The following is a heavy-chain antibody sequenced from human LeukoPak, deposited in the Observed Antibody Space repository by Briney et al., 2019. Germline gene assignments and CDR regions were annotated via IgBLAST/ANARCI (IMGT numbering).Heavy chain of an antibody. CDR3: ASAVFGAAAGTR. J-gene: IGHJ4*02. CDR2: INHSGST. V-gene: IGHV4-34*01. CDR1: GGSFSGYY. Sequence: SETLSLTCAVYGGSFSGYYWSWIRQPPGKGLEWIGEINHSGSTNYNPSLKSRVTISVDTSKNQFSLKPSSVTAADTAVYYCASAVFGAAAGTRWGQGTLVTVSS. D-gene: IGHD6-13*01.